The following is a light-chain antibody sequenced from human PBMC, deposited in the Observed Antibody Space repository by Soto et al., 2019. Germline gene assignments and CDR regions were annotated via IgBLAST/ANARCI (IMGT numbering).Light chain of an antibody. V-gene: IGKV3-15*01. Sequence: EIVMTQSPATLSVSPGERVALSCRASQSVSSNFAWYQQKSGQAPSLLIYGASPRATGIPARFSGSGSGTEFTLAISSLQSEDFAVYYCQQYNNWPYTCGQGTKLEIK. J-gene: IGKJ2*01. CDR1: QSVSSN. CDR2: GAS. CDR3: QQYNNWPYT.